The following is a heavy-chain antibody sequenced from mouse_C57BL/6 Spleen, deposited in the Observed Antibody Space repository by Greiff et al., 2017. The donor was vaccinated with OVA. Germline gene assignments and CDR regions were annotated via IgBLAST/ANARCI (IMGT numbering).Heavy chain of an antibody. CDR2: IYPRDGST. CDR3: ARSYYGSSNAMDY. CDR1: GYTFTSYD. J-gene: IGHJ4*01. V-gene: IGHV1-85*01. D-gene: IGHD1-1*01. Sequence: VQLQQSGPELVKPGASVKLSCKASGYTFTSYDINWVKQRPGQGLEWIGWIYPRDGSTTYNEKFKGKATLTVDTSSSTAYMELHSLTSEDSAVYFCARSYYGSSNAMDYWGQGTSVTVSS.